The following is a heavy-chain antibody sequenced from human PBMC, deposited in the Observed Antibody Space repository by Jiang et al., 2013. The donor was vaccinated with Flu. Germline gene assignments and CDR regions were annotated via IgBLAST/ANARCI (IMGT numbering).Heavy chain of an antibody. J-gene: IGHJ4*02. CDR2: INAGNGNT. CDR1: GYTFTSYA. CDR3: ARDNSYYDSSGVDY. Sequence: SGAEVKKPGASVKVSCKASGYTFTSYAMHWVRQAPGQRLEWMGWINAGNGNTKYSQKFQGRVTITRDTSASTAYMELSSLRSEDTAVYYCARDNSYYDSSGVDYWGQGTLVTVSS. V-gene: IGHV1-3*01. D-gene: IGHD3-3*01.